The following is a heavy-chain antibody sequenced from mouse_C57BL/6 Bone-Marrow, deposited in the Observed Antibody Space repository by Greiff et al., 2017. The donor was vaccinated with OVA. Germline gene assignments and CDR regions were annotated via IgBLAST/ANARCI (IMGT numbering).Heavy chain of an antibody. CDR2: ISDGGSYT. Sequence: EVKLVESGGGLVKPGGFLKLSCAASGFTFSSYAMSWVRQTPEKRLEWVATISDGGSYTYYPDNVKGRFTISRDNAKNNLYLQMSHLKSEDTAMYYCARSVVDYAMDYWGQGTSVTVSS. D-gene: IGHD1-1*01. J-gene: IGHJ4*01. CDR3: ARSVVDYAMDY. V-gene: IGHV5-4*03. CDR1: GFTFSSYA.